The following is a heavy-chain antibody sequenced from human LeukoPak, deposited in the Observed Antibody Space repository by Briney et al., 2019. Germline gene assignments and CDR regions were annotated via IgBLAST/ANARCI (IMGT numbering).Heavy chain of an antibody. CDR3: ARDSGGVVVPPDY. J-gene: IGHJ4*02. V-gene: IGHV3-30-3*01. D-gene: IGHD2-2*01. Sequence: GGSLRLSCAASGFTFSSYAMHWVRQATGKGLEWVAVISYDGSNKYYADSVKGRFTISRDNSKNTLYLQMNSLRAEDTAVYYCARDSGGVVVPPDYWGQGTLVTVSS. CDR2: ISYDGSNK. CDR1: GFTFSSYA.